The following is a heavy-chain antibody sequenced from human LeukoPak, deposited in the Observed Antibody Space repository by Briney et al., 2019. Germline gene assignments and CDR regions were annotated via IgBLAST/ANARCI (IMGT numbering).Heavy chain of an antibody. V-gene: IGHV3-66*01. CDR3: SRGPVASRGITGVDVGVDS. CDR2: IYSDGRT. D-gene: IGHD1-20*01. Sequence: PGGSLRLSCAASGFIVSNNYMFWVRQAPGKGLEWVSAIYSDGRTYYADSVRGRFTISRDNAKNSLYLQMHSPRAEDTAVYYCSRGPVASRGITGVDVGVDSWGQGTLVTVSS. J-gene: IGHJ4*02. CDR1: GFIVSNNY.